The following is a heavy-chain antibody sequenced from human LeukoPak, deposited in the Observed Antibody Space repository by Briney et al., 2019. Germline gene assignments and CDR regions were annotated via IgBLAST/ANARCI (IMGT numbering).Heavy chain of an antibody. J-gene: IGHJ4*02. Sequence: PSETLSLTCTVSGGSISSSSYYWGWIRQPPGKGLEWIGSIYYSGSTYYNPSLKSRVTISVDTSKNQFSLKLSSVTAADTAVYYCARRYYDSSGLMDYWGQGTLVTVSS. CDR3: ARRYYDSSGLMDY. D-gene: IGHD3-22*01. V-gene: IGHV4-39*07. CDR2: IYYSGST. CDR1: GGSISSSSYY.